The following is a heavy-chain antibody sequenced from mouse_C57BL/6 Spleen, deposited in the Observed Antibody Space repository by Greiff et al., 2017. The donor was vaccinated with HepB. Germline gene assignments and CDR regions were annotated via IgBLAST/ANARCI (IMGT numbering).Heavy chain of an antibody. CDR3: ARSYGYDGGDAMDY. J-gene: IGHJ4*01. V-gene: IGHV5-17*01. D-gene: IGHD2-2*01. CDR1: GFTFSDYG. Sequence: EVKLVESGGGLVKPGGSLKLSCAASGFTFSDYGMHWVRQAPEKGLEWVAYISSGSSTIYYADTVKGRFTISRDNAKNTLFLQMTSLRSEDTAMYYCARSYGYDGGDAMDYWGQGTSVTVSS. CDR2: ISSGSSTI.